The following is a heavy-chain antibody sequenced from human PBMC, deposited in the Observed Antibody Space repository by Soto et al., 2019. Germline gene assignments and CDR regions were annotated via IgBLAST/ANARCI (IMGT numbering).Heavy chain of an antibody. CDR2: IYYSGST. J-gene: IGHJ4*02. CDR1: GGSISSGGYY. D-gene: IGHD3-22*01. Sequence: QVQLQQWGAGLLKPSQTLSLTCTVSGGSISSGGYYWSWIRQHPGKGLEWIGYIYYSGSTYYNPSLKSRVTISVDTSKNQFSLKLSSVTAADTAVYYCARGVYYDSSGYYVYYFDYWGQGTLVTVSS. CDR3: ARGVYYDSSGYYVYYFDY. V-gene: IGHV4-31*03.